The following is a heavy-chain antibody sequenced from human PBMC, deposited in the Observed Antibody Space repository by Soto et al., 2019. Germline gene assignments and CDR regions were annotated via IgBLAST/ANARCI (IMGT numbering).Heavy chain of an antibody. D-gene: IGHD3-10*01. Sequence: AAVKVSCNASGYTFTSYGISWVRQAPGQGLEWMGWISAYNGNTNYAQKLQGRVTMTTDTSTSTAYMELRSLRSDDTAVYYCAREPNPLWSGEGDAFDIWGQGTMVTVSS. V-gene: IGHV1-18*04. CDR1: GYTFTSYG. J-gene: IGHJ3*02. CDR2: ISAYNGNT. CDR3: AREPNPLWSGEGDAFDI.